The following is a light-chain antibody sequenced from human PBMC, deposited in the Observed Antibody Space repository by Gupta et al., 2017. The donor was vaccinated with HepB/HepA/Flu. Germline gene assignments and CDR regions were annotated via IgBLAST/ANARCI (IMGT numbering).Light chain of an antibody. CDR2: DVS. CDR1: SSDVGGYNY. CDR3: STDTSSIAYV. Sequence: QSALTQPASVSGSPCQSITISCTGTSSDVGGYNYVYWNQHHPAKAPKLMIYDVSNLPAEVSTRFSGSKSGNTASLTISGLKAEDEADYYFSTDTSSIAYVFGTGTKVTVL. J-gene: IGLJ1*01. V-gene: IGLV2-14*03.